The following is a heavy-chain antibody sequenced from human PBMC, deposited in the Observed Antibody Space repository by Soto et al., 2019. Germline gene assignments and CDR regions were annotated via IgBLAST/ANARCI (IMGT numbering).Heavy chain of an antibody. CDR1: GFTFSSYS. D-gene: IGHD7-27*01. CDR3: ARGGTGERAFDI. J-gene: IGHJ3*02. CDR2: ISSSSSYI. V-gene: IGHV3-21*01. Sequence: GGSLRLSCAASGFTFSSYSMNWVRQAPGKGLEWVSSISSSSSYIYYADSVKGRFTISRDNAKNSLYLQMNSLRAEDTAVYYCARGGTGERAFDIWGQGTMVTVSS.